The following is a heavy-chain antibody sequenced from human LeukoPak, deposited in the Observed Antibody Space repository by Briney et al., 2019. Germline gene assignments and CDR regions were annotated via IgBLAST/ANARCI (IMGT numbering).Heavy chain of an antibody. CDR1: GFTFSSYS. CDR2: ISSSSSYI. J-gene: IGHJ6*03. V-gene: IGHV3-21*01. Sequence: GGSLRLSCAASGFTFSSYSMNWVRQAPGKGLEWVSSISSSSSYIYYADSVKGRFTISRDNAKNSLYLQMNSLRAEDTAVYYCARGIPAAIFGGDYYYMDVWGKGTTVTVSS. D-gene: IGHD2-2*02. CDR3: ARGIPAAIFGGDYYYMDV.